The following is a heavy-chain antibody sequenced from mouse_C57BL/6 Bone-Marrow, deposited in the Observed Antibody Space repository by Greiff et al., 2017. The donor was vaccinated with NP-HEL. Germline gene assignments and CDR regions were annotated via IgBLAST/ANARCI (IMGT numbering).Heavy chain of an antibody. CDR1: GYTFTSYW. D-gene: IGHD1-1*01. CDR2: IDPSDSYT. CDR3: GITTVVGYAMDY. Sequence: QVQLQQPGAELVMPGASVKLSCKASGYTFTSYWMHWVKQRPGQGLEWIGEIDPSDSYTNYNQKFKGKSTLTVDKSSSTAYMQLSSLTSEDSAVYYCGITTVVGYAMDYWGQGTSVTVSS. V-gene: IGHV1-69*01. J-gene: IGHJ4*01.